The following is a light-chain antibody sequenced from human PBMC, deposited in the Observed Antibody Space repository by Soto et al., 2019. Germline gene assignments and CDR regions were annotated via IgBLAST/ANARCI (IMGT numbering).Light chain of an antibody. CDR1: RDINTW. CDR3: HQANTLPLT. CDR2: AAS. J-gene: IGKJ4*01. Sequence: DFQMNQSPSSVSASVGDRVTISCRASRDINTWLAWYQQKQGKAPKLLIYAASTLQNGGPSRFSGSGSGTDFTLTISRRQPEKFATYYRHQANTLPLTCGGGTKVEIK. V-gene: IGKV1-12*01.